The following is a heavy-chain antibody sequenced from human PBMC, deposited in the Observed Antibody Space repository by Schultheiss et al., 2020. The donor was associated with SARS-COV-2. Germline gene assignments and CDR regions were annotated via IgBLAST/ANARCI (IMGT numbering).Heavy chain of an antibody. CDR2: ISSSGSTI. J-gene: IGHJ6*02. Sequence: GASLKISCAASGFTFSSYAMHWVRQAPGKGLEWVSYISSSGSTIYYADSVKGRFTISRDKAKNSLYLQMNSLRAEDTAVYYCARDHPFRAVTIDYYYGMDVWGQGTTVTVSS. CDR3: ARDHPFRAVTIDYYYGMDV. D-gene: IGHD4-17*01. V-gene: IGHV3-48*03. CDR1: GFTFSSYA.